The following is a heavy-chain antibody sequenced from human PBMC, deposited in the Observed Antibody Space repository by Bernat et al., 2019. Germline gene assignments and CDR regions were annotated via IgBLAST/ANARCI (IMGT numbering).Heavy chain of an antibody. CDR2: IWYDGSNK. J-gene: IGHJ2*01. V-gene: IGHV3-33*01. CDR1: GFAFGDYP. Sequence: VHLVESGGDLVQPGRSLRLSCTSSGFAFGDYPLAWFRQAPGKGLEWVAVIWYDGSNKYYADSVKGRFTISRDNSKNTLYLQMNSLRAEDTAVYYCARGLSSGDLWGRGTLVTVSS. D-gene: IGHD6-19*01. CDR3: ARGLSSGDL.